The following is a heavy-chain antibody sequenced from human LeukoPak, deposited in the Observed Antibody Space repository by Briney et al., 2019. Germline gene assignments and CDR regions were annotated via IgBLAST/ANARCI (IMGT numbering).Heavy chain of an antibody. Sequence: GASVKVSCKASGYTFFDFYMHWVRQAPGRGLEWMGIINPNDGRTTDAQKFQGRVSMTSDTSTSTCYMELSSLRSEDTAVYYCARSYFRDARGGFDYWGQGTLVTVSS. J-gene: IGHJ4*02. CDR2: INPNDGRT. CDR1: GYTFFDFY. D-gene: IGHD2-8*01. V-gene: IGHV1-46*01. CDR3: ARSYFRDARGGFDY.